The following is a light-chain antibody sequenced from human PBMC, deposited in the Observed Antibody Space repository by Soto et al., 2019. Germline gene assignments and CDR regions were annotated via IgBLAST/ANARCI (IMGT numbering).Light chain of an antibody. CDR1: SSNIGGNS. CDR2: DDN. J-gene: IGLJ1*01. CDR3: GSWDSSLSAYV. V-gene: IGLV1-51*01. Sequence: QSVLTQPPSVSAAPGQKVTISCSGSSSNIGGNSVSWYQQLPGTAPKLLIYDDNKRPSGIPDRFSGSKSGTSATLGITGLQTGDEADYYCGSWDSSLSAYVSGTGTKVTVL.